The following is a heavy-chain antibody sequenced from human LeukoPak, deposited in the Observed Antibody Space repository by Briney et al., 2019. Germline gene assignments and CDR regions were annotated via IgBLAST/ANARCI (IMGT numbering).Heavy chain of an antibody. V-gene: IGHV4-59*12. J-gene: IGHJ4*02. D-gene: IGHD3-22*01. CDR1: GGSISSYY. CDR3: ARDQGYDSRGYYYPYHFDC. Sequence: SETLSLTCTVSGGSISSYYWSWIRQPPGKGLEWIGYIYYSGSTNYHPSLKGRVTISVDTYKNQFSLKLSSVTAADTAVYYCARDQGYDSRGYYYPYHFDCWGQGTLVTVSS. CDR2: IYYSGST.